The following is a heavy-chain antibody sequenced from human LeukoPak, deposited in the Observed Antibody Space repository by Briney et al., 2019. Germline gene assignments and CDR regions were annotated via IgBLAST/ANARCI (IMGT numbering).Heavy chain of an antibody. V-gene: IGHV3-30*18. CDR1: GFTFRNYG. J-gene: IGHJ6*02. D-gene: IGHD6-6*01. CDR3: AKAEHLVSLRHYYGLDV. Sequence: GGSLRLSCAASGFTFRNYGMHWVREAPGKGLEWVAIISYDGTEMFYAESVKGRFTVSRDNSKNTLYLQMNSLRVEDTGLYYCAKAEHLVSLRHYYGLDVWGQGTTVTVSS. CDR2: ISYDGTEM.